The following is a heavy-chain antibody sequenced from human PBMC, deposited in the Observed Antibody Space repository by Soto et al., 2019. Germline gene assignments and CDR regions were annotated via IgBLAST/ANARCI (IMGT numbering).Heavy chain of an antibody. CDR2: IYYSGST. CDR1: GGSISSYY. Sequence: PSETLSLTCTVSGGSISSYYWSWIRQPPGKGLEWIGYIYYSGSTNYNPSLKSRVTISVDTSKNQFSLKLSSVTAADTAVYYCARHSVFVAGIFDSWAQEPLLTVPS. J-gene: IGHJ4*02. D-gene: IGHD6-19*01. V-gene: IGHV4-59*08. CDR3: ARHSVFVAGIFDS.